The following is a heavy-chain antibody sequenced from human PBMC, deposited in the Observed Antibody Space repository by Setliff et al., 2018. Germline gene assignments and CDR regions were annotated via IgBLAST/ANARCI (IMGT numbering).Heavy chain of an antibody. Sequence: ASVKVSCKASGYTFTSYGISWVRQAPGQGLEWMGWISAYSGNTNYAQKFQGRVTITADKSTSTAYMELSSLRSEDTAVYYCARDSSYYYGSDYWGQGTLVTVSS. D-gene: IGHD3-10*01. V-gene: IGHV1-18*01. J-gene: IGHJ4*02. CDR1: GYTFTSYG. CDR2: ISAYSGNT. CDR3: ARDSSYYYGSDY.